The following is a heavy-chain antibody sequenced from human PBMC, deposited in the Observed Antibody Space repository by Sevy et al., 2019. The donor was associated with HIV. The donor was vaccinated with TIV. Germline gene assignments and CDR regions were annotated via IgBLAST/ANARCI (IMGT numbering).Heavy chain of an antibody. V-gene: IGHV3-48*03. J-gene: IGHJ4*02. CDR2: ISPSGSTT. CDR3: ARDLPPSAPTVAHFDY. Sequence: LSLTCAASGFTFSSYEMNWVRQAPGKGLEWVSYISPSGSTTYSDSVKGQFTIFRDNVKNSVYLQLNNLRAEDKALYYCARDLPPSAPTVAHFDYWGQGTLVTVSS. D-gene: IGHD4-17*01. CDR1: GFTFSSYE.